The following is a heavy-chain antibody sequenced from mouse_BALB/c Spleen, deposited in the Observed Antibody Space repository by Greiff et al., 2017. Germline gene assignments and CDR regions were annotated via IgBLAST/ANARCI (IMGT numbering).Heavy chain of an antibody. Sequence: EVMLVESGGGLVKPGGSLKLSCAASGFTFSDYYMYWVRQTPEKRLEWVATISDGGSYTYYPDSVKGRFTISRDNAKNNLYLQMSSLKSEDTAMYYCARADEGYYAMDYWGQGTSVTVSS. CDR3: ARADEGYYAMDY. CDR2: ISDGGSYT. V-gene: IGHV5-4*02. J-gene: IGHJ4*01. CDR1: GFTFSDYY.